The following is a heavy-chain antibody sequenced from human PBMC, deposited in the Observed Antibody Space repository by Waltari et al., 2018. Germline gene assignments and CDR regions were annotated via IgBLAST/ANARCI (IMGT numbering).Heavy chain of an antibody. D-gene: IGHD1-26*01. V-gene: IGHV3-48*03. Sequence: EVQLVESGGGLVQPGGSLRLLCAASGFTFRNYERNWVRQAPGKGLEWVYYISSGASTRFYAESVKGRFTMSRDNAKNSVYLQMNSLRADDTAIYYCARGEGGANEYWGQGTLVTVSS. CDR1: GFTFRNYE. CDR2: ISSGASTR. CDR3: ARGEGGANEY. J-gene: IGHJ4*02.